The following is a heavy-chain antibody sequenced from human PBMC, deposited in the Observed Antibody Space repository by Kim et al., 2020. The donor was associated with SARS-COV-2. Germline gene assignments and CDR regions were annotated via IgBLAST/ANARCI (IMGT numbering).Heavy chain of an antibody. CDR3: AKGFTIFSYYGMDV. CDR1: GFTFSSYA. Sequence: GGSLRLSCAASGFTFSSYAMSWVRQAPGKGLEWVSAISGSGGSTYYADSVKGRFTISRDNSKNTLYLQMNSLRAEDTAVYYCAKGFTIFSYYGMDVWGQGTTVTVSS. D-gene: IGHD3-9*01. J-gene: IGHJ6*02. CDR2: ISGSGGST. V-gene: IGHV3-23*01.